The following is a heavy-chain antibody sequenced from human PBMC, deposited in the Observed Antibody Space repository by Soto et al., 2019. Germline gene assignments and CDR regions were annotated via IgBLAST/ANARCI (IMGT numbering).Heavy chain of an antibody. J-gene: IGHJ4*02. CDR1: GGTFSRHA. CDR3: ARGWGYDSTDYYYAY. V-gene: IGHV1-69*01. Sequence: QVQLVQSGAEVRKPGSSVKVSCKASGGTFSRHAISWVRQAPGQGPEWMGGIIPIFGTANHAQKFQSRVTIIADESTSTVYMELSSLRSEDTAIYYCARGWGYDSTDYYYAYWGQGTLVIVSS. D-gene: IGHD3-22*01. CDR2: IIPIFGTA.